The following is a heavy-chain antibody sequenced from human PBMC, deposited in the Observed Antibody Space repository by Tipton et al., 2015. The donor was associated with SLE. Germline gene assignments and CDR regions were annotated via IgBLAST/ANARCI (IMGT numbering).Heavy chain of an antibody. CDR2: IYHSGST. D-gene: IGHD1-26*01. V-gene: IGHV4-38-2*01. J-gene: IGHJ4*02. CDR1: GYSISSGYY. CDR3: AKLGVGLED. Sequence: TLSLTCAVSGYSISSGYYWGWIRQPPGKGLEWIGSIYHSGSTYYNPSLKSRVTISVDTSKNQFSLKLSSVTAADTAVYYCAKLGVGLEDWGQGTLVTVSS.